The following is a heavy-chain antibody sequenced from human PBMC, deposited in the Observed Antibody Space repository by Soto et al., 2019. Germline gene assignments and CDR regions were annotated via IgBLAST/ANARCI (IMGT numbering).Heavy chain of an antibody. V-gene: IGHV3-23*01. CDR3: ARRGSGSDYDY. Sequence: EVQLLESGGGLVQPGGSLRLSCAASGFTFSNYAMKWVRQAPVKGLEWVSVISGSGDSTYHADSVKGRFTISRDNSKNTLYLQLNSLRAEDTAVYYCARRGSGSDYDYWGQGTLVTVSS. CDR1: GFTFSNYA. D-gene: IGHD1-26*01. CDR2: ISGSGDST. J-gene: IGHJ4*02.